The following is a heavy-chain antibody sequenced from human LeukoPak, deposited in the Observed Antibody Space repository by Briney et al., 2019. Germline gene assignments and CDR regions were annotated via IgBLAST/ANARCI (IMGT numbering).Heavy chain of an antibody. Sequence: SETLSLTCTVSGGSISSADYYWSWIRQPPGKGLEWIGYIYYSGSTYYNPSLKSRVTISLDTSKNQFSLKLTSVTAADTAMYYCARVITTGVVPAALAQMFDYWGQGTLVTVS. CDR3: ARVITTGVVPAALAQMFDY. D-gene: IGHD2-2*01. CDR2: IYYSGST. V-gene: IGHV4-31*03. J-gene: IGHJ4*02. CDR1: GGSISSADYY.